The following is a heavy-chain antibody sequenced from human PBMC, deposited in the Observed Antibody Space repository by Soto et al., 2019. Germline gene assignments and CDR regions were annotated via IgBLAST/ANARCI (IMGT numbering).Heavy chain of an antibody. D-gene: IGHD6-19*01. CDR2: IYAGDSDT. CDR3: ARQHPLDSSAWYN. Sequence: RGESLKISCEGSGYTFSDYWIGWVRHVPGKGLEWVGTIYAGDSDTRYGPSFEGQVTMSVDKSISTAYLHWSSLKASDSAIYYCARQHPLDSSAWYNWGQGTLVTVSS. V-gene: IGHV5-51*01. CDR1: GYTFSDYW. J-gene: IGHJ4*02.